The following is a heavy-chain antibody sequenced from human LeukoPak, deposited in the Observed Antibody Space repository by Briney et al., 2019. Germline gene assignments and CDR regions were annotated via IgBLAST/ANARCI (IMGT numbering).Heavy chain of an antibody. CDR3: ARHVAVAGIKEPMDY. Sequence: GASVKVSCKASGYTFTSYGISWVRQAPGQGLEWMGWIRAYNGNTNYAQKLQGRVTMTTDTSTSTAYMELRSLRSDDTAVYYCARHVAVAGIKEPMDYWGQGTLVTVSS. V-gene: IGHV1-18*01. CDR1: GYTFTSYG. J-gene: IGHJ4*02. D-gene: IGHD6-19*01. CDR2: IRAYNGNT.